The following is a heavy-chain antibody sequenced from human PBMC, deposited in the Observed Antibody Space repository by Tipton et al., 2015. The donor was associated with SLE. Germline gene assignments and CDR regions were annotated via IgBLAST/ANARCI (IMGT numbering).Heavy chain of an antibody. CDR3: ARVVQPGYYYYMDV. CDR2: ISSSSTYI. Sequence: GSLRLSCAASGFTFSHYSMNWVRQAPGKGLEWVSSISSSSTYIDYADSVKGRFTISRDNAKNSLYLQMNSLRAEDTAVYYCARVVQPGYYYYMDVWGKGTTVTVSS. J-gene: IGHJ6*03. V-gene: IGHV3-21*01. CDR1: GFTFSHYS. D-gene: IGHD1-1*01.